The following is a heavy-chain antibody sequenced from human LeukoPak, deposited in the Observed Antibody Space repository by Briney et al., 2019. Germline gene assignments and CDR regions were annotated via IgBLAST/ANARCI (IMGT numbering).Heavy chain of an antibody. Sequence: SVKVSCKAAAGTFSSYAISWVRQAPGQGLEWMGGIIPIFGTANYAQKFQGRVTITTAEYTSTAYMELSSLRSEDTAVYYCVRGRAADHYYYYYMDVWGKGTTVTVSS. CDR2: IIPIFGTA. D-gene: IGHD2-15*01. CDR3: VRGRAADHYYYYYMDV. V-gene: IGHV1-69*05. J-gene: IGHJ6*03. CDR1: AGTFSSYA.